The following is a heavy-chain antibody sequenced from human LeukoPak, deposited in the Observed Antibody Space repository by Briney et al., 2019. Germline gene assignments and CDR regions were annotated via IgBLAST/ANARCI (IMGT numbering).Heavy chain of an antibody. CDR2: IGGDGGST. V-gene: IGHV3-43*02. D-gene: IGHD2-21*01. CDR3: AKDIGGRHCVGDSYYDCYYNYGMDV. CDR1: GFTFDNYA. Sequence: PGGSLRLSCAASGFTFDNYAMIWVRQAPGKGLEWVSLIGGDGGSTYYADSVKGRFTISRDNSENSLYLQMESLTTEDTAMYYCAKDIGGRHCVGDSYYDCYYNYGMDVWGQGTTVTVSS. J-gene: IGHJ6*02.